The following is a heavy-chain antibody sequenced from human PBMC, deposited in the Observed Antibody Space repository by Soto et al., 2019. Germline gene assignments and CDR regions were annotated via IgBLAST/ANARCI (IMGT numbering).Heavy chain of an antibody. Sequence: GESLKISCKGSGYSFTSYWIGWVRQMPGKGLEWMGIIYPGDSDTRYSPSFQGQVTISADKSISTAYLQWSSLKASDTAMYYCASGLLETYYDFWSGYFAKTYYYYGMDVWGQGTTVTVSS. J-gene: IGHJ6*02. CDR1: GYSFTSYW. CDR3: ASGLLETYYDFWSGYFAKTYYYYGMDV. V-gene: IGHV5-51*01. CDR2: IYPGDSDT. D-gene: IGHD3-3*01.